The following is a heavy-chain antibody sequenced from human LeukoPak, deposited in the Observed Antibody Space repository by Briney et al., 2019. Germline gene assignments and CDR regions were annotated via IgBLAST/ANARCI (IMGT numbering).Heavy chain of an antibody. CDR3: ARGMYAVAGTSWFGP. Sequence: SETLSLTCTVSGGSISTYYWSWIRKPAGHGLEWIRRIYARGSTNYNPSLKSRVTMSVDTSKNQFSLKVSSVTAADTAVYYCARGMYAVAGTSWFGPWGPGTLVTVSS. J-gene: IGHJ5*02. D-gene: IGHD6-19*01. CDR2: IYARGST. CDR1: GGSISTYY. V-gene: IGHV4-4*07.